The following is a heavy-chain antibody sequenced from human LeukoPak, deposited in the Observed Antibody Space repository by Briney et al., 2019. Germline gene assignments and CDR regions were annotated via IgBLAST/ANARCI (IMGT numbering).Heavy chain of an antibody. CDR2: ISAYNGNT. CDR1: GYTFTSYG. Sequence: ASVKVSCNASGYTFTSYGISWVRQAPGQGLEWMGWISAYNGNTNYAQKLQGRVTMTTDTSTSTAYMELRSLRSDDTAVYYCARDEPLSPAYGDYSPWGQGTLVTVSS. J-gene: IGHJ4*02. CDR3: ARDEPLSPAYGDYSP. V-gene: IGHV1-18*01. D-gene: IGHD4-17*01.